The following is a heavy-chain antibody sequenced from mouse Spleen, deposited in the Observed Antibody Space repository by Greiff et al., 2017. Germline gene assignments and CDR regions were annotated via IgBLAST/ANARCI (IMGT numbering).Heavy chain of an antibody. CDR2: IDPETGGT. Sequence: VQLQQSGAELVRPGASVTLSCKASGYTFPDYDMPRVQQTPVHGLEWIGAIDPETGGTAYNQKFKGKAILTADKSSSTAYMELRSLTSEDSAVYYCTRFAYWGQGTLVTVSA. CDR3: TRFAY. CDR1: GYTFPDYD. V-gene: IGHV1-15*01. J-gene: IGHJ3*01.